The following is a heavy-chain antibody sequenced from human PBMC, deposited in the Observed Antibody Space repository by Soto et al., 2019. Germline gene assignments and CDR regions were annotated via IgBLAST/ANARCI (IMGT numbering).Heavy chain of an antibody. CDR2: ITGSGDST. Sequence: HPGGSLRLSCAASGFTFNSFAMSWVRQAPGKGLEWVSAITGSGDSTYYADSVKGRFTISRDDSKNTLYLQMNSLRAEDTAVYYCAKDRLHNWNSYCFDPWGLGTLVTVSS. CDR1: GFTFNSFA. D-gene: IGHD1-7*01. V-gene: IGHV3-23*01. CDR3: AKDRLHNWNSYCFDP. J-gene: IGHJ5*02.